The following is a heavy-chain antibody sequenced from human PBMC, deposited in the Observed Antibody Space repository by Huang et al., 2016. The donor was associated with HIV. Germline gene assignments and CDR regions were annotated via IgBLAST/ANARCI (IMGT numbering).Heavy chain of an antibody. CDR1: GGTFSSYA. J-gene: IGHJ4*02. V-gene: IGHV1-69*13. D-gene: IGHD3-22*01. CDR2: IIPIFGTA. CDR3: ARARGYYDSSASYYFDY. Sequence: SSVKVSCKASGGTFSSYAISWVRQAPGQGLEWMGGIIPIFGTANYAQKFQGRVTITADESTSTAYMELSSLRSEDTAVYYCARARGYYDSSASYYFDYWGQGTLVTVSS.